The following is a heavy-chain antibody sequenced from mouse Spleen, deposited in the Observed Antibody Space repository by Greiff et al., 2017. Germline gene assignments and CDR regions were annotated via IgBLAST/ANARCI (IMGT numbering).Heavy chain of an antibody. D-gene: IGHD2-10*02. CDR3: ARSVWYYAMDY. CDR1: GYAFSSSW. CDR2: IYPGDGDT. J-gene: IGHJ4*01. Sequence: QVQLQQSGPELVKPGASVKISCKASGYAFSSSWMNWVKQRPGKGLEWIGRIYPGDGDTNYNGKFKGKATLTADKSSSTAYMQLSSLTSEDSAVYFCARSVWYYAMDYWGQGTSVTVSS. V-gene: IGHV1-82*01.